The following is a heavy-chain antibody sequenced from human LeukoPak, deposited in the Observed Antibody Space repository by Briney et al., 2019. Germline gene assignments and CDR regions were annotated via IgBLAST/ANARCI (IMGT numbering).Heavy chain of an antibody. Sequence: GGSLRLSCAASGFTVSSNYMSWVRQAPGKGLEWVSVIYSGGSTYYADSVKGRFTISRDNAKNSLYLQMNSLRAEDTAVYYCARGRIAAAETGGGQGTLVTVSS. CDR2: IYSGGST. CDR3: ARGRIAAAETG. V-gene: IGHV3-66*01. D-gene: IGHD6-13*01. J-gene: IGHJ4*02. CDR1: GFTVSSNY.